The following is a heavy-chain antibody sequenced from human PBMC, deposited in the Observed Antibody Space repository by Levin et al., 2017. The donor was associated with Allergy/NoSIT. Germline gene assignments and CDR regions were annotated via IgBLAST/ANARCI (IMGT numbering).Heavy chain of an antibody. CDR1: GFTFSSYG. Sequence: HAGGSLRLSCAASGFTFSSYGMHWVRQAPGKGLEWVAVISYDGSNKYYADSVKGRFTISRDNSKNTLYLQMNSLRAEDTAVYYCAKDLGYSSGWYEGGFDYWGQGTLVTVSS. CDR3: AKDLGYSSGWYEGGFDY. V-gene: IGHV3-30*18. CDR2: ISYDGSNK. J-gene: IGHJ4*02. D-gene: IGHD6-19*01.